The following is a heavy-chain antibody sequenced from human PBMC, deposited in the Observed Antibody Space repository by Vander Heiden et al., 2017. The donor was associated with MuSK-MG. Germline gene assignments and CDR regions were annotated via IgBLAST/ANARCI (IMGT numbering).Heavy chain of an antibody. CDR2: INHSGRN. Sequence: QVQLQQWGAGLLKPSETLSLTCAVYGGSFSGYYWSWIRQPPGKGLEWIGEINHSGRNNYNPSRKSRVTISVDTSKNQFSRKLRSVTAADTAVYYFARVDPAEINMALDDWGQGTMVTVSS. CDR1: GGSFSGYY. V-gene: IGHV4-34*01. CDR3: ARVDPAEINMALDD. D-gene: IGHD3-10*01. J-gene: IGHJ4*02.